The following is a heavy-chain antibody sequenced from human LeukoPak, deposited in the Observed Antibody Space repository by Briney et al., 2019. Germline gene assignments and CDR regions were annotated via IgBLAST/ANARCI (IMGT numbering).Heavy chain of an antibody. J-gene: IGHJ6*02. V-gene: IGHV4-59*01. CDR1: GGALSSYY. Sequence: SETLSLTCTVSGGALSSYYWSWIRQPPGKGLEWIGYIYYSGSINYNPSLKSRVTISEDTSKNQFSLKLSSVTAADTAVYYCARGLCGSGGCNYNYYGMDVWGQGTTVTVSS. CDR2: IYYSGSI. CDR3: ARGLCGSGGCNYNYYGMDV. D-gene: IGHD3-10*01.